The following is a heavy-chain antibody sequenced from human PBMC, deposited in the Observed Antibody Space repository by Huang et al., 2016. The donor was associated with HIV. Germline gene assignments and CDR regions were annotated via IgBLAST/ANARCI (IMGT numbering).Heavy chain of an antibody. Sequence: EVQLVESGGGLVKPGGSLRLSCAASGFTFNKAWMTWVRQDPGKGLDCVGRIKGKTDGGTTDYAAAVKGRFRISRDDSKNALYLQMNSLKTEDTAVYYCTTDLGNTWTRNYWGQGTLVTVSS. CDR1: GFTFNKAW. V-gene: IGHV3-15*01. CDR3: TTDLGNTWTRNY. D-gene: IGHD1-1*01. CDR2: IKGKTDGGTT. J-gene: IGHJ4*02.